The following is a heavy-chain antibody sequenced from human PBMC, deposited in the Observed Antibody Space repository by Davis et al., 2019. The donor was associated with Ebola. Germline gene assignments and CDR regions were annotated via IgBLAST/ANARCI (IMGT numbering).Heavy chain of an antibody. CDR3: ARERIVVMILANEDYYYYGMDV. CDR1: GYTFTGYY. J-gene: IGHJ6*04. CDR2: INASGGST. V-gene: IGHV1-46*04. Sequence: AASVKVSCKASGYTFTGYYMHWVRQAPGQGLEWMGIINASGGSTSYAQKLQGRVTMTTDTSTSTVYMELSSLRSEDTAVYYCARERIVVMILANEDYYYYGMDVWGKGTTVTVSS. D-gene: IGHD2-15*01.